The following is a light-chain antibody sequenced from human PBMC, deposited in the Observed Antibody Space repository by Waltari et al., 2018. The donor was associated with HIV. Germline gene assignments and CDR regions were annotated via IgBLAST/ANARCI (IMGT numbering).Light chain of an antibody. CDR1: QLIGNW. J-gene: IGKJ2*01. CDR3: QQYNSHSYA. V-gene: IGKV1-5*03. Sequence: QMTQPPSTLSAAVGDKVTITCRARQLIGNWLTWYQQKPGKPPKLLIYKTSYLESGVPSRFSGSVSGADFTLIIDSLQPDDFATYYCQQYNSHSYAFGQGTKV. CDR2: KTS.